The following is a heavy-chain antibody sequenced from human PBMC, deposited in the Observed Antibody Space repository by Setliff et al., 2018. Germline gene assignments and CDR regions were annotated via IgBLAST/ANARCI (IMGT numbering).Heavy chain of an antibody. J-gene: IGHJ6*02. CDR2: ILHTGAA. CDR3: ARDRQYCTSLSCLNSYFYYYAMDF. D-gene: IGHD2-8*01. Sequence: PSETLSLTCTVSGYSISSGHYWGRIRQSPGKGLDWIGSILHTGAAYYNPSLESRFTISVDTSKNQFSLKLNSVTAADTAVYYCARDRQYCTSLSCLNSYFYYYAMDFWGQGTTVTVSS. CDR1: GYSISSGHY. V-gene: IGHV4-38-2*02.